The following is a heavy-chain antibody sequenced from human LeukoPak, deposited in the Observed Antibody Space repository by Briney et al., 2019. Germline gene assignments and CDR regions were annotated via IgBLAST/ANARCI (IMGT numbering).Heavy chain of an antibody. CDR2: IRSKANSYAT. J-gene: IGHJ4*02. Sequence: GGSLRLSCAASGFTFSGSAMHWVRQASGKGLEWVGRIRSKANSYATAYAASVKGRFTISRDDSKNTAYLQMNSLRAEDTAVYFCAREWAGPSFDYWGQGTLVTVSS. D-gene: IGHD6-19*01. CDR3: AREWAGPSFDY. CDR1: GFTFSGSA. V-gene: IGHV3-73*01.